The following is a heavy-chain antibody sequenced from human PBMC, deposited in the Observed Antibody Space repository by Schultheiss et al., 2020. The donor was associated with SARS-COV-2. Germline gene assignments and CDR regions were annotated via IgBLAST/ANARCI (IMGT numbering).Heavy chain of an antibody. CDR3: ARDMSPTYYYGSGSYYNGYYYYGMDV. D-gene: IGHD3-10*01. CDR2: INPSGGST. J-gene: IGHJ6*02. Sequence: ASVKVSCKASGYTFTSYYMHWVRHAPGQGLEWMGIINPSGGSTSYAQKFQGRVTMTRDTSTSTVYMELSSLRSEDTAVYYCARDMSPTYYYGSGSYYNGYYYYGMDVWGQGTTVTVSS. V-gene: IGHV1-46*01. CDR1: GYTFTSYY.